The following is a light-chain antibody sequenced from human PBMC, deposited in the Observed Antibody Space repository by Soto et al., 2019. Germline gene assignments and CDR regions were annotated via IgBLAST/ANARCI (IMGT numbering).Light chain of an antibody. V-gene: IGKV1-12*01. Sequence: DIQMTQSPSSVSASVGDRVTISCRASEDINSRLAWYQQKPGNAPKLLIYAAFILQSGVPSRFSGYGSGTDFTLSISSLHPEDFATYYWEQADSFPLTFGQGTRL. J-gene: IGKJ5*01. CDR2: AAF. CDR1: EDINSR. CDR3: EQADSFPLT.